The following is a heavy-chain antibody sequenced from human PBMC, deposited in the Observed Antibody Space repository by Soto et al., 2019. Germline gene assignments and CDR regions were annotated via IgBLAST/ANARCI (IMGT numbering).Heavy chain of an antibody. J-gene: IGHJ6*02. CDR1: GGSLSNYG. CDR3: ARGDATKIVVTTYYGMDV. D-gene: IGHD4-17*01. CDR2: IIPVFGTA. V-gene: IGHV1-69*12. Sequence: QVQLVQSGAEVKKPGSSVKVSCKASGGSLSNYGISWVRQAPGQGLEWMGGIIPVFGTANYAQKFQGRVTITADESTSIVYMDVTSLRSEDTAVYYCARGDATKIVVTTYYGMDVWGQGTTVIVSS.